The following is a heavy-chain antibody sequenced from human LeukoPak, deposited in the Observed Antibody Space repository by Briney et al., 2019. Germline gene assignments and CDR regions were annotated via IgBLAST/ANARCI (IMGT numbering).Heavy chain of an antibody. D-gene: IGHD6-19*01. V-gene: IGHV3-23*01. CDR3: AKIPYSSGWVQNWFDP. Sequence: GGSLRLSCVASDFTFSSYTMIWVRQAPGKALEWVSVIGTRGDGIHYADSVKGRFTISRDNSKNTLYLQMNSLRAEDTAVYYCAKIPYSSGWVQNWFDPWGQGTLVTVSS. CDR1: DFTFSSYT. CDR2: IGTRGDGI. J-gene: IGHJ5*02.